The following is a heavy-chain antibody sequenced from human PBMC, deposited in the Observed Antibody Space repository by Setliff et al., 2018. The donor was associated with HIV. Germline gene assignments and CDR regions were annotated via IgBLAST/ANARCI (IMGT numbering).Heavy chain of an antibody. V-gene: IGHV4-38-2*02. CDR1: GYSISSGYY. Sequence: SETLSLTCAVSGYSISSGYYWGWSRQPPGKGLEGIGRINHSGSTYYNPSLKSRVTISVDTSKNQFSLKLSSVTAADTAVYYCARERQWLERDYFDYWGQGTLVTVSS. CDR3: ARERQWLERDYFDY. J-gene: IGHJ4*02. D-gene: IGHD6-19*01. CDR2: INHSGST.